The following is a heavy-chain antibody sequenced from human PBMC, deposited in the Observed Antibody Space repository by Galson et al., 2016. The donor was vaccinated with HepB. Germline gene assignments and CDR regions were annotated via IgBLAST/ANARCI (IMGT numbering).Heavy chain of an antibody. CDR1: GGSISSSRYY. Sequence: SETLSLTCNVSGGSISSSRYYWGWIRQPPGTGLEWIGSVNYGGSTYYNPALKSRVTISVDTSGLRFSPKLTSVTAADRAVYYCARETIDYFALDVWGRGTLVTVSS. CDR3: ARETIDYFALDV. D-gene: IGHD2/OR15-2a*01. CDR2: VNYGGST. V-gene: IGHV4-39*02. J-gene: IGHJ2*01.